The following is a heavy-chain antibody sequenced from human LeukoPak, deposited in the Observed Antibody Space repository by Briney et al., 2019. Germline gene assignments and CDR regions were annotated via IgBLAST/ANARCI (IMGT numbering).Heavy chain of an antibody. D-gene: IGHD2-2*01. CDR3: ARGQRWSSTSCYYY. CDR1: GGTFSSYV. Sequence: APVKVSCKASGGTFSSYVISWVRQAPGQGLEWMGGIIPIFGTANYAQKFQGRVTITTDESTSTAYMELSSLRSEDTAAYYCARGQRWSSTSCYYYWGQGTLVTVSS. V-gene: IGHV1-69*05. CDR2: IIPIFGTA. J-gene: IGHJ4*02.